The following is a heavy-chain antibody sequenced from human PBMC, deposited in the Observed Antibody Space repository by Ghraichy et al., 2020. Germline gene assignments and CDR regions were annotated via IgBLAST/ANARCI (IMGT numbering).Heavy chain of an antibody. Sequence: GESLNISCAASGFTFRSYAMSWVRQAPGKGLEWVSAISGSGGSTYYADSVKGRFTISRDNSKNTLYLQMNSLRAEDTAVYYCAKDVQSSSVFHPFDYWGQGTLVTVSS. J-gene: IGHJ4*02. D-gene: IGHD6-6*01. CDR1: GFTFRSYA. V-gene: IGHV3-23*01. CDR2: ISGSGGST. CDR3: AKDVQSSSVFHPFDY.